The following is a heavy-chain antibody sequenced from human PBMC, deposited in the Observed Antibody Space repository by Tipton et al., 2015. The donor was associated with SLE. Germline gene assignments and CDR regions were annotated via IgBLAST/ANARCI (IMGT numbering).Heavy chain of an antibody. CDR1: GFTVSSNY. V-gene: IGHV3-66*01. D-gene: IGHD1-26*01. CDR2: LYSGGST. CDR3: AREFRGVGGLDY. J-gene: IGHJ4*02. Sequence: SLRLSCVASGFTVSSNYMSWVRQAPGKGLDWVSVLYSGGSTYYPGSVKGRFTISRENAKNSLYLQMNSLRAGDTAVYYCAREFRGVGGLDYWGQGTLVTVSS.